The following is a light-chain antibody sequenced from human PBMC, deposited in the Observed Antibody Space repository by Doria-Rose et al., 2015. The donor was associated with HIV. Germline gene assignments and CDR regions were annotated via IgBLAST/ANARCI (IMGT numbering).Light chain of an antibody. CDR3: QQYNNWPPWA. CDR2: GAS. CDR1: QSVSSN. J-gene: IGKJ1*01. V-gene: IGKV3-15*01. Sequence: QSPAILSVSPGERATLSCRASQSVSSNLAWYQQKPGQAPRLLIYGASTRTTGIPARFSGSGSGTEFTLTITSMQSEDFAVYYCQQYNNWPPWAFGQGTKVEIK.